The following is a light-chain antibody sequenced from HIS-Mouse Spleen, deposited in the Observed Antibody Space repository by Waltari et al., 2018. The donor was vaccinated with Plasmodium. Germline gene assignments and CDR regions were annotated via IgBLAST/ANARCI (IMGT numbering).Light chain of an antibody. CDR3: QQYNNWSFT. V-gene: IGKV3-15*01. CDR1: QSVSTN. J-gene: IGKJ3*01. Sequence: EIVMTQSPATLSVSPGERATLSCRASQSVSTNLACYQQKPGQAPRLLIYGASTRATGIPARFSVSGSGTEFTLTISSLQSEDFAVYYCQQYNNWSFTFGPGTKVDIK. CDR2: GAS.